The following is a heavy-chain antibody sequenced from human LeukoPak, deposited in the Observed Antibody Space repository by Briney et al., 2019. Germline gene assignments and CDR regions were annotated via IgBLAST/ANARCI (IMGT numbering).Heavy chain of an antibody. CDR3: AKDRIYSNYGYYMDV. D-gene: IGHD4-11*01. V-gene: IGHV3-30*02. CDR1: GFTFTSYA. Sequence: PGGSLRLSCAASGFTFTSYAMHWVRQAPGKGLEWVALIRYDGSNTHYADSVKGRFTISRDNSKNTLYLQMNSLRDEDTAVFYCAKDRIYSNYGYYMDVWGKGTTVTVSS. J-gene: IGHJ6*03. CDR2: IRYDGSNT.